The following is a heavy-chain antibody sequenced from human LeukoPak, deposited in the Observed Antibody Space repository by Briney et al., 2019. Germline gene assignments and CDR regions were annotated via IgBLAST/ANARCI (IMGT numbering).Heavy chain of an antibody. CDR2: MNPNSGNT. V-gene: IGHV1-8*01. Sequence: ASVKISCKASGYTFTSYDINCVRQATGQWLEWMGWMNPNSGNTGYAQKFQGRVTMTRNTSISTAYMELSSLRSEDTAVYYCARGHRVLRFLEWGQGTLVTVSS. CDR1: GYTFTSYD. CDR3: ARGHRVLRFLE. D-gene: IGHD3-3*01. J-gene: IGHJ4*02.